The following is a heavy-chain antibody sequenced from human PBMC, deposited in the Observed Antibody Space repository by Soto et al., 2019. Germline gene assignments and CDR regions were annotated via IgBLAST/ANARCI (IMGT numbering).Heavy chain of an antibody. D-gene: IGHD2-2*01. Sequence: QVQLVESGGGVVQPGRSLGLSCAASGFTFNTYGMHWVRQAPGKGLEWVAAISYDDVNKYYADSVKGRFTISRDNSKNXRDVQMNSLKPEDTAVYYCARSPQPTRGIHWYFDFWGRGILVAVSS. V-gene: IGHV3-30*03. CDR2: ISYDDVNK. CDR3: ARSPQPTRGIHWYFDF. CDR1: GFTFNTYG. J-gene: IGHJ2*01.